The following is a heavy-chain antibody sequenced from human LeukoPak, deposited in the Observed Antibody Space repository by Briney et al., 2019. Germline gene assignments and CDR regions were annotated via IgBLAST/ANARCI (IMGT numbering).Heavy chain of an antibody. D-gene: IGHD2-15*01. CDR1: GFTFSSYG. J-gene: IGHJ6*03. Sequence: GGSLRLSCAASGFTFSSYGMHWVRQAPGKGLEWVAVIWYDGSNKYYADSVKGRFTISRDNSKNTLYLQMNSLRAEDTAVYYCAKDSGSKGYSFYYMDVWGKGPTVTVSS. CDR3: AKDSGSKGYSFYYMDV. CDR2: IWYDGSNK. V-gene: IGHV3-33*06.